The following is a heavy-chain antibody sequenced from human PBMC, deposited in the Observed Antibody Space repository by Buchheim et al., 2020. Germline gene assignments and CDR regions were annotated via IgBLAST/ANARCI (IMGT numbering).Heavy chain of an antibody. D-gene: IGHD3-3*01. J-gene: IGHJ4*02. CDR2: ISSSGSTI. CDR3: ARASRNVGLFWSGYFDY. Sequence: EVQLVESGGGLVPPGGSLRLSCAASGFTFSSYEMNWVRQAPGKGLEWVSYISSSGSTIYYADSVKGRFTISRDNAKNSLYLQMNSLRAEDTAVYYCARASRNVGLFWSGYFDYWGQGTL. CDR1: GFTFSSYE. V-gene: IGHV3-48*03.